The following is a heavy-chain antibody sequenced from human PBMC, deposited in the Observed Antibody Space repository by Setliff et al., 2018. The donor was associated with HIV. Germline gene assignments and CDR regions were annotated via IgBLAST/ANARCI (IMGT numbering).Heavy chain of an antibody. Sequence: NPSETLSLTCTVSGDSITSGNFFWSWIRQSPGKGLEWIGYIYFSGSATHNPTPKSPVSISVDTSKNQFYLTITSVTAADTAVYYCARGRVFCDGDSCYHFDYWGRGIPVTVSS. J-gene: IGHJ4*02. CDR1: GDSITSGNFF. V-gene: IGHV4-31*01. CDR2: IYFSGSA. CDR3: ARGRVFCDGDSCYHFDY. D-gene: IGHD2-21*02.